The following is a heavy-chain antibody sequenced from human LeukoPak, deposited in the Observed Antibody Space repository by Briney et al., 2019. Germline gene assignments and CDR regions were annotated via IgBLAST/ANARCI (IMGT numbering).Heavy chain of an antibody. CDR3: VGYCGIAIRGTFDY. J-gene: IGHJ4*02. CDR1: VGPISSKF. CDR2: IDYSGST. Sequence: SETLSLTCTVSVGPISSKFCSWVRQPPEKGLEWLGHIDYSGSTNYNPSLKGRLTISVDTSRNQFSLKLSSVTAADTAVYYCVGYCGIAIRGTFDYWGQGTLVTVSS. D-gene: IGHD3-10*01. V-gene: IGHV4-59*08.